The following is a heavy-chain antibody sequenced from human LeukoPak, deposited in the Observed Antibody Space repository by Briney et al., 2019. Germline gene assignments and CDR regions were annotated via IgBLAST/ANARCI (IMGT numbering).Heavy chain of an antibody. CDR1: GGSISSSNYY. J-gene: IGHJ4*02. V-gene: IGHV4-30-4*01. Sequence: PSETLSLTCTVSGGSISSSNYYWSWIRQPPGKGLEWIGYIYYSGSTNYNPSLKSRVTISVDTSKNQFSLQLSSVTAADTAVYYCAKDLSPDFWSGYYWNWGQGTLVTVSS. D-gene: IGHD3-3*01. CDR2: IYYSGST. CDR3: AKDLSPDFWSGYYWN.